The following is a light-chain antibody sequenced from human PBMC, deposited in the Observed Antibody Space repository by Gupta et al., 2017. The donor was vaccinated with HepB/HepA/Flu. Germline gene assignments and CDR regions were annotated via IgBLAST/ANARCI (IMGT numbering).Light chain of an antibody. Sequence: DIQMTQPPSTLSASVGDRVTITCRASQGISVWLAWYQQKPGKAPKLLIYKASTLESGVPSRCSGSGSGTEFILTIASLQPDDFATYYCQQYQSYMFTFGPGTKVDFK. V-gene: IGKV1-5*03. CDR2: KAS. CDR1: QGISVW. CDR3: QQYQSYMFT. J-gene: IGKJ3*01.